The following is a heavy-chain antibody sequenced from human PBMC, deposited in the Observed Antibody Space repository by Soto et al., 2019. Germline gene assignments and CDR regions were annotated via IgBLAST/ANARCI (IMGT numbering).Heavy chain of an antibody. CDR2: IYPGDSDT. CDR1: GYSFTSYW. D-gene: IGHD3-22*01. Sequence: PXESLKISCKGSGYSFTSYWIGWVRQMPGKGLEWMGIIYPGDSDTRYSPSFQGQVTISADKSISTAYLQWSSLKASDTAMYYCARQGLYYYESTGYYVGYWGEETLVTVSS. V-gene: IGHV5-51*01. J-gene: IGHJ4*02. CDR3: ARQGLYYYESTGYYVGY.